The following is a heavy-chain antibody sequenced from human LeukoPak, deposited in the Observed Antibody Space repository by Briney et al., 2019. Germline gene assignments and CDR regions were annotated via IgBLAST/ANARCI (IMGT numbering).Heavy chain of an antibody. J-gene: IGHJ6*03. CDR3: AREAYSGTRYYYYYMDV. Sequence: SETLSLTCTVSGGSISSYYWSWIRQPAGKGLEWIGRIYTSGSTNYNPSLKSRVTMSVDTSKNQFPLKLSSVTAADTAVYYCAREAYSGTRYYYYYMDVWGKGTTVTVSS. V-gene: IGHV4-4*07. CDR2: IYTSGST. D-gene: IGHD1-26*01. CDR1: GGSISSYY.